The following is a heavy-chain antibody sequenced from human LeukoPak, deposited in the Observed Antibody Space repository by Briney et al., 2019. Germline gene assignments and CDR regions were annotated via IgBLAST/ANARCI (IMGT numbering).Heavy chain of an antibody. CDR3: ARHLLAAAGPYYRLDV. Sequence: GESLKISCKGSGYSFTNYWISWVRQMPGKGLEWMGRIDPSDSYTNYSPSFQGHVTISADKSISTAYLQWSSLKAPDTAMYYCARHLLAAAGPYYRLDVWGQGTTVTVSS. D-gene: IGHD6-13*01. CDR1: GYSFTNYW. V-gene: IGHV5-10-1*01. J-gene: IGHJ6*02. CDR2: IDPSDSYT.